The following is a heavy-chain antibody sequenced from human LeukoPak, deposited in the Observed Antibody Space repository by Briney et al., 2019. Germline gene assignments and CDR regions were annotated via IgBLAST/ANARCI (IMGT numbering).Heavy chain of an antibody. CDR1: GFSFSSHG. Sequence: GGSLRLSCAASGFSFSSHGMSWVRQAPGKGLEWVSGIIGGAGSTYYADSVRGRFTISGDNSKNSLFLQMNSLRAEDTAVYYCATDYSAYDPPDSWGQGTLVTVSS. CDR3: ATDYSAYDPPDS. V-gene: IGHV3-23*01. J-gene: IGHJ4*02. D-gene: IGHD5-12*01. CDR2: IIGGAGST.